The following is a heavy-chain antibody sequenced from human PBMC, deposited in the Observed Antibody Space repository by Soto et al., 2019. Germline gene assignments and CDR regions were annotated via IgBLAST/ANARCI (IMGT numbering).Heavy chain of an antibody. CDR1: GYTFTSYG. Sequence: ASVKVSCKASGYTFTSYGISWVRQAPGQGLEWMGWISAYNGNTNYAQKLQGGVTMTTDTSTSTAYMELRSLRSDDTAVYYCARSTTYYYDSSGKQGAFDIWGQGTMVTVSS. V-gene: IGHV1-18*01. J-gene: IGHJ3*02. CDR2: ISAYNGNT. CDR3: ARSTTYYYDSSGKQGAFDI. D-gene: IGHD3-22*01.